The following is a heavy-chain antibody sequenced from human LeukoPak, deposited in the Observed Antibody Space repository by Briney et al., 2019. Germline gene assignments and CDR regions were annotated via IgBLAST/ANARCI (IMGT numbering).Heavy chain of an antibody. CDR3: ARGSTAGYNSSWYGFRN. Sequence: SGGSLRLSCAASGFTFSGYWMSWVRQAPGKGLEWVANINQDGSEKYYVDSVKGRFTISRDNAKNSLFLQMGSLRVEDTAVYYCARGSTAGYNSSWYGFRNWGQGTLVSVSS. V-gene: IGHV3-7*01. CDR1: GFTFSGYW. J-gene: IGHJ1*01. CDR2: INQDGSEK. D-gene: IGHD6-13*01.